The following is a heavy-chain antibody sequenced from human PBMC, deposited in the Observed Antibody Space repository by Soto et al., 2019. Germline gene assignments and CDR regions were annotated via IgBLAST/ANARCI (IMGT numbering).Heavy chain of an antibody. CDR1: GFTFSSYA. Sequence: EVQLLESGGGLVQPGGSLRLSCAASGFTFSSYAMSWVRQAPGKGLEWVSAISGSGGSTYYADSVKGRFTISRDNSKNTLYLQMNSLRAEDTAVYYCAKDRPIALTAYPLGTFDYWGQGTLVTVSS. D-gene: IGHD2-8*01. CDR2: ISGSGGST. J-gene: IGHJ4*02. V-gene: IGHV3-23*01. CDR3: AKDRPIALTAYPLGTFDY.